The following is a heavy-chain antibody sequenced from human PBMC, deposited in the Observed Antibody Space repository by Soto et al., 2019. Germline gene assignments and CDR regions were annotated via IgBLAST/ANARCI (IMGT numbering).Heavy chain of an antibody. Sequence: SVKVSCKASGGTFSSYTISWVRQAPGQGLEWMGRIIPILGIANYAQKFQGRVTITADESTSTAYMELSSLRSEDTAVYYCASFGSGSYFFDYWGQGTLVTVSS. CDR2: IIPILGIA. D-gene: IGHD3-10*01. CDR1: GGTFSSYT. J-gene: IGHJ4*02. CDR3: ASFGSGSYFFDY. V-gene: IGHV1-69*02.